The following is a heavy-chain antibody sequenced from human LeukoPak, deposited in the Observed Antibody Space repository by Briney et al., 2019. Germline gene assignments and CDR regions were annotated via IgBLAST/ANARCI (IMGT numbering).Heavy chain of an antibody. V-gene: IGHV3-33*01. Sequence: GGSLRLSCAASGFTFSSYGMHWVRQAPGKGLEWVAVIWYDGSNKYYADSVKGRFTISRDNSKNTLYLQMNSLRAEDTAVYYCARKLRTRRYYYGMDVWGQGTTVTVSS. CDR1: GFTFSSYG. J-gene: IGHJ6*02. D-gene: IGHD1-26*01. CDR3: ARKLRTRRYYYGMDV. CDR2: IWYDGSNK.